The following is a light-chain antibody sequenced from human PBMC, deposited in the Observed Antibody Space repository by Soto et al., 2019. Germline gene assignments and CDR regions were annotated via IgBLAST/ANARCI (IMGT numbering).Light chain of an antibody. CDR3: LTHTTRRIYV. V-gene: IGLV2-14*03. CDR2: NVN. CDR1: NSDIGAYDY. Sequence: QSALTQPASVSGSPGQSITIPCSGTNSDIGAYDYVSWYQQHPGKPPKLIIYNVNNRPSGVSFRFSGSKSANTASLTISGLQTEDEADYYCLTHTTRRIYVFGPGTKLTVL. J-gene: IGLJ1*01.